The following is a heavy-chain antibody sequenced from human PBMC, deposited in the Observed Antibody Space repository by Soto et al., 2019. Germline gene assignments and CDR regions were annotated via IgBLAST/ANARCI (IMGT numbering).Heavy chain of an antibody. Sequence: SETLSLTCTVSGGSISSSSYYWGWIRQPPGKGLEWIGSIYYSGSTYYNPSLKSRVTISVDTSKNQFSLKLSSVTAADTAVYYCARHDYDILTGYPNSFVVYWGQGTLVTVSS. CDR3: ARHDYDILTGYPNSFVVY. V-gene: IGHV4-39*01. D-gene: IGHD3-9*01. J-gene: IGHJ4*02. CDR2: IYYSGST. CDR1: GGSISSSSYY.